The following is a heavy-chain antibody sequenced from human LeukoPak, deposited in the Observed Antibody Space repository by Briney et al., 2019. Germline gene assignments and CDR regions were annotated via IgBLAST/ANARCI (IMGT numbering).Heavy chain of an antibody. CDR3: ARGGGTGEFDY. Sequence: GRSLRLSCVASGFTFDDYAMHWVRQAPGKGLEWVSGINWNSGSIGYADSVKGRFTISRDDAKNTLYLQTNSLRAEDTAVYYCARGGGTGEFDYWGQGTLVTVSS. D-gene: IGHD7-27*01. J-gene: IGHJ4*02. CDR1: GFTFDDYA. V-gene: IGHV3-9*01. CDR2: INWNSGSI.